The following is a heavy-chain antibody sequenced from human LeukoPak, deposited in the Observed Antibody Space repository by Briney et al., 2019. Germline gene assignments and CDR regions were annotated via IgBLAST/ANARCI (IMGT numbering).Heavy chain of an antibody. CDR2: ISYDGSNK. J-gene: IGHJ4*02. CDR1: GFTFSSYG. Sequence: GRSLRLSCAASGFTFSSYGMHWVRQAPGKGLEWVAVISYDGSNKYYADPVKGRFTISRDNSQNTLYLQMSSLRAEDTAVYYCAKRGYSTNRENLFYFDDWGQGTLVTVSS. D-gene: IGHD6-13*01. V-gene: IGHV3-30*18. CDR3: AKRGYSTNRENLFYFDD.